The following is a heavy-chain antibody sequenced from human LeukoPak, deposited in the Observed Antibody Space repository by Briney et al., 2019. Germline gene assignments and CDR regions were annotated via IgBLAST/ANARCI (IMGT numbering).Heavy chain of an antibody. CDR2: IYRGGST. D-gene: IGHD4-23*01. CDR3: ARESGNYGGNGVGLDY. V-gene: IGHV3-66*02. Sequence: GGSLRLSCAAYGFTVSSNYMSWVRQAPGKGLEWVSVIYRGGSTYYADSVKGRFTISRDNSKNTLYLQMNSLSAADTAVYYCARESGNYGGNGVGLDYWGQGTLVTVSS. CDR1: GFTVSSNY. J-gene: IGHJ4*02.